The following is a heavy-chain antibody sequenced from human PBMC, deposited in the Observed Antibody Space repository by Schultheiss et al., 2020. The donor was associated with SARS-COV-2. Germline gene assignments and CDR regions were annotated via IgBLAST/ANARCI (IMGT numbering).Heavy chain of an antibody. CDR3: ARRTTVTPTFDY. CDR2: INHSGST. J-gene: IGHJ4*02. D-gene: IGHD4-17*01. CDR1: GFTFSGSA. V-gene: IGHV4-34*01. Sequence: GSLRLSCAASGFTFSGSAMHWVRQASGKGLEWIGEINHSGSTNYNPSLKSRVTISVDTSKNQFSLKLSSVTAADTAVYYCARRTTVTPTFDYWGQGTLVTVSS.